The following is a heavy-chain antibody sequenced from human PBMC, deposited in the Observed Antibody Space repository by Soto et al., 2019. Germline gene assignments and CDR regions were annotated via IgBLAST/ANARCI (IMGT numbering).Heavy chain of an antibody. J-gene: IGHJ4*02. CDR1: GYSFAGYW. CDR2: IDPSDSQT. CDR3: ARQIYDSDTGPNFQYYFDS. Sequence: PGESLKISCKGSGYSFAGYWITWVRQKPGKGLEWMGRIDPSDSQTYYSPSFRGHVTISATKSITTVFLEWSSLRASDTAMYYCARQIYDSDTGPNFQYYFDSWGQGTLVPSPQ. D-gene: IGHD3-22*01. V-gene: IGHV5-10-1*01.